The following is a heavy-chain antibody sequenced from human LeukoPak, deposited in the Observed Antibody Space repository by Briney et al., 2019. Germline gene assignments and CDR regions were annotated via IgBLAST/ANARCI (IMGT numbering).Heavy chain of an antibody. V-gene: IGHV3-23*01. Sequence: GGSLRLSCAASGFNFYNYAMSWVRQAPGKGLEWVSGISASGGTTYYADSVKGRFTISRDNSKNTLYLRMNSLRAEDTAVFHCAKSSLLEWLSRQSWFDSWGQGTQVTVSS. D-gene: IGHD3-3*01. J-gene: IGHJ5*01. CDR1: GFNFYNYA. CDR2: ISASGGTT. CDR3: AKSSLLEWLSRQSWFDS.